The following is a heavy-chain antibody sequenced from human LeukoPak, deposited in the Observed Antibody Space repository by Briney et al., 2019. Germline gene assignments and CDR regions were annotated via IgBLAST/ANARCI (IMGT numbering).Heavy chain of an antibody. V-gene: IGHV4-4*07. CDR1: GGSISSYY. J-gene: IGHJ5*02. Sequence: PSETLSLTCTVSGGSISSYYWSWIRQPAGKGLEWIGRIYTSGSTNYNPSLKSRVTMSVDTPKNQFSLKLSSVTAADTAVYYCARDGRYSAGGWFDPWGQGTLVTVSS. CDR2: IYTSGST. D-gene: IGHD5-12*01. CDR3: ARDGRYSAGGWFDP.